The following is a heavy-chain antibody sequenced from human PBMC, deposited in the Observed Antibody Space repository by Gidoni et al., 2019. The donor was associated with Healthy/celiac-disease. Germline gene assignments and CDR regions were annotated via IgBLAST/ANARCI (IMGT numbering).Heavy chain of an antibody. CDR2: IYYSGST. Sequence: QLQLQESGPGLVKPSETLSLTCTVAGDSISSSSYYWGWIRQPPGKGLEWIGSIYYSGSTYYNPSLKSRVLIAVDTSKNQFALKLSSVTAADTAVYYCARCYFQQYDAFDIWGQGTMVTVSS. V-gene: IGHV4-39*01. CDR3: ARCYFQQYDAFDI. CDR1: GDSISSSSYY. D-gene: IGHD2-21*01. J-gene: IGHJ3*02.